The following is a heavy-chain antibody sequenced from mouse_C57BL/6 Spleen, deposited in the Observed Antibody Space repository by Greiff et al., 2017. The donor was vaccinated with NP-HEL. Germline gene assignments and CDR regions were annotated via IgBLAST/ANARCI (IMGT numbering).Heavy chain of an antibody. CDR1: GYTFTSYW. J-gene: IGHJ2*01. CDR3: ARPYGSRHYCDY. D-gene: IGHD1-1*01. V-gene: IGHV1-55*01. CDR2: IYPGSGST. Sequence: VQLQQSGAELVKPGASVKMSCKASGYTFTSYWITWVKQRPGQGLEWIGDIYPGSGSTNYNEKFKSKATLTVDTSSSTAYMQLSSLTSEDSAVYYCARPYGSRHYCDYWGQGTTLTVSS.